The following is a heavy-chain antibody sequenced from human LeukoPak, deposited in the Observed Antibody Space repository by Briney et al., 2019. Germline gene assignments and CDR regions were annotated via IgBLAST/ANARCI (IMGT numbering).Heavy chain of an antibody. D-gene: IGHD6-19*01. J-gene: IGHJ4*02. CDR1: GFTFSSYA. V-gene: IGHV3-23*01. Sequence: GGSRRLSCAASGFTFSSYAMSWVRQAPGKGLEWVSAISGGGSSTYYADSVKGRFTISRDNSKNTLYLQMNSLRAEDTAAYYCAKSGSGWYRVDYWGQGTLVTLSP. CDR2: ISGGGSST. CDR3: AKSGSGWYRVDY.